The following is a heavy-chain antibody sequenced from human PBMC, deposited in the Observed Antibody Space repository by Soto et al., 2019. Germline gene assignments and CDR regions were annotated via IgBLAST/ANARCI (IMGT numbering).Heavy chain of an antibody. CDR1: GGSISSSDYY. CDR3: ARHRNNRGSWYWVDH. CDR2: IYYSGSI. V-gene: IGHV4-39*01. Sequence: SETLSLTCTVPGGSISSSDYYWAWIRQPPGKGLEWLATIYYSGSIYYSPSLKSRATISVDTSKNQISLNLSSVTAADTALYYCARHRNNRGSWYWVDHWGQGTLVTVSS. J-gene: IGHJ5*02. D-gene: IGHD6-13*01.